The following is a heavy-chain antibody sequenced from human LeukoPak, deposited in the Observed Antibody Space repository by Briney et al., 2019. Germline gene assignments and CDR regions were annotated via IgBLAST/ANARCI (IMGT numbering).Heavy chain of an antibody. CDR2: IYPGDSDT. CDR1: GYSFTSYW. Sequence: KGGESLKISCDGSGYSFTSYWIGWVRQMPGKGLEWMGIIYPGDSDTRYSPSFQGQVTISADKSISTAYLQWSSLKASDTAMYYCARRVSTLDYDFWSGSMDVWGKGTTVTVSS. J-gene: IGHJ6*03. V-gene: IGHV5-51*01. CDR3: ARRVSTLDYDFWSGSMDV. D-gene: IGHD3-3*01.